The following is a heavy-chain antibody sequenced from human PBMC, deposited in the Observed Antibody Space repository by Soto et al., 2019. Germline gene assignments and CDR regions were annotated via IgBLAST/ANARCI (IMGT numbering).Heavy chain of an antibody. J-gene: IGHJ4*02. CDR2: ISGSGGST. CDR1: GFTFSVYA. CDR3: TRVESNGYYIY. V-gene: IGHV3-23*01. D-gene: IGHD3-22*01. Sequence: VGSLRLSCAASGFTFSVYAMSWVRQAPGKGLECVSGISGSGGSTSYADSVKGRFTISRDNSKNTLSLQMKSLRAVDTALYYCTRVESNGYYIYWGQGALVTVSS.